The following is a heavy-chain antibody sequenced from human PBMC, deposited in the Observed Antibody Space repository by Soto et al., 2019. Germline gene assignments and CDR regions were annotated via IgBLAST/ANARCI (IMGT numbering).Heavy chain of an antibody. D-gene: IGHD5-18*01. CDR1: GYTFYSHS. Sequence: ASVKVSCKASGYTFYSHSISWVRQAPGQGLEWMGRINADYGNTQYAQKFRGRVTMTTDTSTTTVYMELTNLRSDDTAVYYCARDRPFPVDTAMVKDYWGQGTLVTVSS. V-gene: IGHV1-18*01. CDR3: ARDRPFPVDTAMVKDY. J-gene: IGHJ4*02. CDR2: INADYGNT.